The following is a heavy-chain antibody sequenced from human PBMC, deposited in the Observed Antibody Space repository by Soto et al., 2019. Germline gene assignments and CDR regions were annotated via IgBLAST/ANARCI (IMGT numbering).Heavy chain of an antibody. J-gene: IGHJ4*02. Sequence: TLSLTCPVSGASITFGGYSWSWIRQTPGKGLEWIGYINHLETTFYNPSFESRLTLSIDRAKNQFSLKLHSMSAADRAVYFCARGGGSDSSDYWGQGILVTVSS. D-gene: IGHD1-26*01. CDR3: ARGGGSDSSDY. CDR2: INHLETT. CDR1: GASITFGGYS. V-gene: IGHV4-30-2*01.